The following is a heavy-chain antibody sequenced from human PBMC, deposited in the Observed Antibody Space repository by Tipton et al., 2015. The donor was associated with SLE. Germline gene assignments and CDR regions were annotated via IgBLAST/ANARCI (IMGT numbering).Heavy chain of an antibody. CDR1: GDSISNNNYY. CDR2: INYSGTT. V-gene: IGHV4-39*07. CDR3: GRATGVHYVHV. D-gene: IGHD7-27*01. J-gene: IGHJ4*02. Sequence: LRLSCTISGDSISNNNYYWGWIRQPPGEGLELIGNINYSGTTYYNPSLKTRVTISVDASKTQFSLRLTSVTAADTAVYYCGRATGVHYVHVWGQGTLVTVSS.